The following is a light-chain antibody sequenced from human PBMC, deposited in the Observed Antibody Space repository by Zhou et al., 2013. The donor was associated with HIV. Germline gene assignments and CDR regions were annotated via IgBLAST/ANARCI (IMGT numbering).Light chain of an antibody. CDR1: QGISSL. J-gene: IGKJ1*01. V-gene: IGKV1-8*01. CDR2: GAS. Sequence: AIRMTQSPSSFSASTGDRVTITCRASQGISSLLAWYQQKPGKAPKFLIYGASTLQSGVPSRFSGSGSGTDFTLTISCLQSEDFAVYYCQQYYSYPWTFGQGTKVEIK. CDR3: QQYYSYPWT.